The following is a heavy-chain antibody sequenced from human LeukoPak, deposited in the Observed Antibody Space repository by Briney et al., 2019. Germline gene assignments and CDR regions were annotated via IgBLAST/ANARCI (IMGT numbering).Heavy chain of an antibody. CDR3: ARGRPRTFNWGYLVY. D-gene: IGHD7-27*01. Sequence: ASVKVSCKASGYTFTSYDINWVRQATGQELEWMGWMNPNSGNTGYAQKFQGRVTITRNTSISTAYMELSSLRSEDTAVYYCARGRPRTFNWGYLVYWGQGTLVTVSS. V-gene: IGHV1-8*03. CDR1: GYTFTSYD. J-gene: IGHJ4*02. CDR2: MNPNSGNT.